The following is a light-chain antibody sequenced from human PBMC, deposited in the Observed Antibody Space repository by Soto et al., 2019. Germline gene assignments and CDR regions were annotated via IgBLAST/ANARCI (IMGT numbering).Light chain of an antibody. CDR3: QQYGSSPVLT. CDR2: GAS. CDR1: QDISSSY. V-gene: IGKV3-20*01. Sequence: EIVLTQSPGTLSLSPGERATLSCRASQDISSSYLAWYQQRPGQAPRVLIYGASSRATGIPDRFSGRGSGTDVTLTISRLEPEDLAVYYCQQYGSSPVLTFGGGTKVEIK. J-gene: IGKJ4*01.